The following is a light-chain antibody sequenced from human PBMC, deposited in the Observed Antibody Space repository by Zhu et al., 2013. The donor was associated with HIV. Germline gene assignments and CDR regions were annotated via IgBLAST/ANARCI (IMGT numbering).Light chain of an antibody. J-gene: IGKJ2*01. V-gene: IGKV1-39*01. CDR2: AAS. Sequence: DIQMTQSPSSLSASVGDRVTITCRASRTIGTLLNWYRQKANKAPELLIHAASRLQSGVPPRFSGSGSGTDFALTITSLQPEDFAVYFCQQSFVVPYTFGRGSTLEIK. CDR1: RTIGTL. CDR3: QQSFVVPYT.